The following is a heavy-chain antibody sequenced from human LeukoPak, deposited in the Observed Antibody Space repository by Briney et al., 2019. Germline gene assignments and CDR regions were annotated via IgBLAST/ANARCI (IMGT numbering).Heavy chain of an antibody. Sequence: ASVKVSCKASGYTFTSYDINWVRQATGQGLEWMGWMNPNSGNTGYAQKFQGRVTMTRNTSISTAYMELSSLRSEDTAVYYCARDQVPYDILTPGAFDIWGQGTMVTVSS. D-gene: IGHD3-9*01. V-gene: IGHV1-8*01. CDR1: GYTFTSYD. CDR2: MNPNSGNT. CDR3: ARDQVPYDILTPGAFDI. J-gene: IGHJ3*02.